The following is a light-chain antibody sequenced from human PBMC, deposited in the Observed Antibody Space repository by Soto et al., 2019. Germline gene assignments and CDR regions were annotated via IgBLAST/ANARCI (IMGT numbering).Light chain of an antibody. CDR3: QHYDRFPYT. J-gene: IGKJ2*01. V-gene: IGKV1-5*03. CDR1: QSISNW. Sequence: DIQMTQSPSTLSASVGDTVTITCRASQSISNWLAWYQQKPGQAPKLLIHKASTLESGVPSRFSGSGSGTESTLTIRSLQPYDLPPFDCQHYDRFPYTFGRGTNVESK. CDR2: KAS.